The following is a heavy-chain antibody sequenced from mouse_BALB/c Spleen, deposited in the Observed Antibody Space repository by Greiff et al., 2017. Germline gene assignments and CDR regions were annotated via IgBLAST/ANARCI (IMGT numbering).Heavy chain of an antibody. V-gene: IGHV1-7*01. D-gene: IGHD1-1*01. J-gene: IGHJ1*01. CDR2: INPSTGCT. CDR1: GYTFTSYW. CDR3: AVIYYYGPGYFDV. Sequence: QVQLQQSGAELAKPGASVKMSCKASGYTFTSYWMHWVKQRPGQGLEWIGYINPSTGCTEYNQKFKDKATLTVDKSSSTAYMQLSSLTSEDSAVYYCAVIYYYGPGYFDVWGAGTPVTVSS.